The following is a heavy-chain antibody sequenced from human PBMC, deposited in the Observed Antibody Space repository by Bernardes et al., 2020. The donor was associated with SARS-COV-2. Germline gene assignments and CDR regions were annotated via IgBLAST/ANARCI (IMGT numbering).Heavy chain of an antibody. CDR1: GGSFSGYY. J-gene: IGHJ4*02. CDR2: INHSGST. CDR3: ARFIAVAGSGFDY. Sequence: SETLSLTCAVYGGSFSGYYWSWIRQPPGKGLDWIGEINHSGSTNYNPSLKSRVTIPVDTSKNQFSLKLSSVTAADTAVYYCARFIAVAGSGFDYWGQGTLVTVSS. V-gene: IGHV4-34*01. D-gene: IGHD6-19*01.